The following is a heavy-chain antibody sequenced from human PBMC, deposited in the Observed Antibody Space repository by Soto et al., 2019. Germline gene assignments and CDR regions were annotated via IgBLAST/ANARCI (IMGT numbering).Heavy chain of an antibody. D-gene: IGHD3-22*01. CDR2: ISGSGGST. CDR1: GFTLSSYA. CDR3: AKARITMIVVVTANYYGMDV. J-gene: IGHJ6*02. V-gene: IGHV3-23*01. Sequence: VGSRRLSCAASGFTLSSYAMSWVRQAPGKGLEWVSAISGSGGSTYYADSVKGRFTISRDNSKNTLYLQMNSLRAEDTAVYYCAKARITMIVVVTANYYGMDVWGQGTTVTVSS.